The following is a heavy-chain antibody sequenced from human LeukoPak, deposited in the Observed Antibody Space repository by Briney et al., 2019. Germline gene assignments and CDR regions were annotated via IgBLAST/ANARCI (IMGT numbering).Heavy chain of an antibody. D-gene: IGHD3/OR15-3a*01. V-gene: IGHV1-69*06. CDR2: IIPIFGTA. J-gene: IGHJ6*03. Sequence: GASVKVSCKASGGTFSSYAISWVRQAPGQGLEWMGGIIPIFGTANYAQKFQGRVTITADKSTSTAYMELSSLRSEDTAVYYCARVGRAYGYYYYYYMDVWGKGTTVTVSS. CDR3: ARVGRAYGYYYYYYMDV. CDR1: GGTFSSYA.